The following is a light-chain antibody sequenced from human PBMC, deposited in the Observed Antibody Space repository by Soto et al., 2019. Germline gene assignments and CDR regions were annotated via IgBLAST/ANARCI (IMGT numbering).Light chain of an antibody. CDR2: AAS. CDR3: QKYNSPPFT. V-gene: IGKV1-27*01. Sequence: DIQMTQSPSSLSASVGDRVTITCRASQGISNFLAWYQQKPGKVPKLLISAASTLQSGVTSRFSGSGSGTDFTLTISSLQLEDVATYYCQKYNSPPFTFGPGTKVAIK. CDR1: QGISNF. J-gene: IGKJ3*01.